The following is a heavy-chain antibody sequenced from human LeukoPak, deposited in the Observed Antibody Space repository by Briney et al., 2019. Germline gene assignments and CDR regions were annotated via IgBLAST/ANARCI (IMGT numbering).Heavy chain of an antibody. CDR2: ITGNGIST. Sequence: GGSLRLSCAASGFTFSSYAMSWVRQAPGKGLEWVSAITGNGISTYYADSVKGRFTISRDNPKNTLYLQMHSLRAEDTAIYYCAKVTGGDMITYGGLDYWGQGTLVTVSS. D-gene: IGHD3-16*01. J-gene: IGHJ4*02. V-gene: IGHV3-23*01. CDR1: GFTFSSYA. CDR3: AKVTGGDMITYGGLDY.